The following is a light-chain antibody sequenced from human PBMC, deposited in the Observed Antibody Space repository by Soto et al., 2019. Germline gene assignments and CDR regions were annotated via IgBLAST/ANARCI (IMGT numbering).Light chain of an antibody. CDR3: QQSYSNPRT. CDR2: AAT. V-gene: IGKV1-39*01. J-gene: IGKJ1*01. CDR1: QSISSY. Sequence: DIQMTQSPSSLSASIGDRVTMTFRASQSISSYLNWYQHKPGKAPNLLIYAATTLQSGVPSRFSGSGSGTDFTLTISSLQPEDFATYYCQQSYSNPRTFGQGTKVDIK.